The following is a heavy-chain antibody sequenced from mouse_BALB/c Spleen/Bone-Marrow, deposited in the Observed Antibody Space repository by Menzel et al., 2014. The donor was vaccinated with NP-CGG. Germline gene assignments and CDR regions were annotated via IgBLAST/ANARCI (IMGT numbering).Heavy chain of an antibody. J-gene: IGHJ3*01. CDR3: ARDGNYPAWFAY. CDR1: GYTFTSYW. Sequence: VQLQQSGAELARPGASVKLSCKASGYTFTSYWMQWVKQRPGQGLEWIGAIYPGDGDTRYTQKSKGKATLTADKSSSTAYMQLSSLASEDSAVYYCARDGNYPAWFAYWGQGTLVTVSA. CDR2: IYPGDGDT. D-gene: IGHD2-1*01. V-gene: IGHV1-87*01.